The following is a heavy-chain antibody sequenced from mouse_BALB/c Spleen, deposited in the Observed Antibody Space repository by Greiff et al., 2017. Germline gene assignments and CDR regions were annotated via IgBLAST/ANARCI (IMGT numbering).Heavy chain of an antibody. CDR1: GYSITSGYY. D-gene: IGHD1-1*01. Sequence: ESGPGLVKPSQSLSLTCSVTGYSITSGYYWNWIRQFPGNKLEWMGYISYDGSNNYNPSLKNRISITRDTSKNQFFLKLNSVTTEDTATYYCVLLLRYAMDYWGQGTSVTVSS. CDR2: ISYDGSN. V-gene: IGHV3-6*02. CDR3: VLLLRYAMDY. J-gene: IGHJ4*01.